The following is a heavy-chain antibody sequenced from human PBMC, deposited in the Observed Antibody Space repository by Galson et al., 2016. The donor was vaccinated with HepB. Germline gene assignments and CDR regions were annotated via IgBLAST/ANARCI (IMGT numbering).Heavy chain of an antibody. V-gene: IGHV3-23*01. CDR1: GFTFSNYV. Sequence: SLRLSCAASGFTFSNYVMNWVRQAPGKGLEWVSAISGSGTNTYYEDSVKGRFTIFRDNSKNILYLQMKSLRDEDTAVYYCAKRPYSYGWHYGMDVWGQGTTVTVSS. J-gene: IGHJ6*02. D-gene: IGHD5-18*01. CDR2: ISGSGTNT. CDR3: AKRPYSYGWHYGMDV.